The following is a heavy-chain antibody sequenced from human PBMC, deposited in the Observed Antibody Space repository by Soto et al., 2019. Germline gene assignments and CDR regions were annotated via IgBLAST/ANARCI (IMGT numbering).Heavy chain of an antibody. J-gene: IGHJ4*02. CDR3: AVGRVGGATTPFAS. CDR1: GGTFSSYT. D-gene: IGHD1-26*01. V-gene: IGHV1-69*02. CDR2: IIPILGIA. Sequence: QVQLVQSGAEVKKPGSSVKVSCKASGGTFSSYTISWVRQAPGQGLEWMGRIIPILGIANYAQKFQGRVTITADTSTRTAYMGLSSLRSEDTAVYYCAVGRVGGATTPFASWGQGTLVTVS.